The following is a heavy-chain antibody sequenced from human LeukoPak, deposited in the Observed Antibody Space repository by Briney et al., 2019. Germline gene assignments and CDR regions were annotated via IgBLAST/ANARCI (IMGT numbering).Heavy chain of an antibody. Sequence: GGSLRLSCTASGFTFSTYGMHWVRQAPGKGLEWVTLISYDGSTKYYSDSVKGRFTLSRDNSKNTLYLQMNSLRAEDTAVYYCAKGRGYSYDLDAFDIWGQGTMVTVSS. CDR1: GFTFSTYG. D-gene: IGHD5-18*01. J-gene: IGHJ3*02. V-gene: IGHV3-30*18. CDR2: ISYDGSTK. CDR3: AKGRGYSYDLDAFDI.